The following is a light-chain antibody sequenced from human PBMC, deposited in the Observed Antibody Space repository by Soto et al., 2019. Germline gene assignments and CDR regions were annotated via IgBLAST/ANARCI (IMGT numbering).Light chain of an antibody. CDR1: QSVSSS. Sequence: IVMTHSPATLSVSPWERATLSCRASQSVSSSLAWYQQKPGQAPRLLIYGASTRATGIPDRFSGSGSGTDFTLTISRLVPEDFAVYYCQQYGSSGTFGQGTKVDIK. V-gene: IGKV3-20*01. J-gene: IGKJ1*01. CDR3: QQYGSSGT. CDR2: GAS.